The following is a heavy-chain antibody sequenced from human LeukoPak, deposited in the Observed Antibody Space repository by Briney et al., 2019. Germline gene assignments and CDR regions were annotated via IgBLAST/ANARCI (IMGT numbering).Heavy chain of an antibody. CDR1: GFTFSSYS. CDR3: AKDLRPYYYYYGMDV. V-gene: IGHV3-21*01. J-gene: IGHJ6*02. Sequence: GGSLRLSCAASGFTFSSYSMNWVRQAPGKGLEWVSSISSSSSYIYYADSVKGRFTISRDNSKNTLYLQMNSLRAEDTAVYYCAKDLRPYYYYYGMDVWGQGTTVTVSS. CDR2: ISSSSSYI.